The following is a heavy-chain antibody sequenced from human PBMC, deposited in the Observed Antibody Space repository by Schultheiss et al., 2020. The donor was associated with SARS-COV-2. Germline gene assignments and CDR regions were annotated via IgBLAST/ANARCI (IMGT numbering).Heavy chain of an antibody. J-gene: IGHJ6*02. CDR1: GFTFSSYG. V-gene: IGHV3-33*01. CDR3: ARDLAAAGTWFYYYYGMDV. CDR2: IWYDGSNK. Sequence: GGSLRLSCAASGFTFSSYGMHWVRQAPGKGLEWVAVIWYDGSNKYYADSVKGRFTISRDNSKNTLYLQMNSLRAEDTAVYYCARDLAAAGTWFYYYYGMDVWGQGTTVTVSS. D-gene: IGHD6-13*01.